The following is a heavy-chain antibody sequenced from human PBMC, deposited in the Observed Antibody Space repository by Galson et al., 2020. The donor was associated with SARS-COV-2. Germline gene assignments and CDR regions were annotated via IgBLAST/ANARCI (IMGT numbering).Heavy chain of an antibody. CDR3: ARLGYGIVATINAFDI. Sequence: PGKGLEWIGYIYYSGSTNYNPSLKSRVTISVDTSKNQFSLKLSSVTAADTAVYYCARLGYGIVATINAFDIWGQGTMVTVSS. V-gene: IGHV4-59*08. CDR2: IYYSGST. J-gene: IGHJ3*02. D-gene: IGHD5-12*01.